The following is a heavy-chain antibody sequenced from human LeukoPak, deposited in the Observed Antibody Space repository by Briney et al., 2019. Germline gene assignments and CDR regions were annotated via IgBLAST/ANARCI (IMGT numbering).Heavy chain of an antibody. V-gene: IGHV4-59*12. J-gene: IGHJ4*02. CDR2: IYHSGST. CDR3: ARLYYDFWSGYYYFDY. Sequence: PSETLSLTCTVSGGSISSYYWSWIRQPPGKGLEWIGYIYHSGSTYYNPSLKSRVTISVDRSKNQFSLKLSSVTAADTAVYYCARLYYDFWSGYYYFDYWGQGTLVTVSS. D-gene: IGHD3-3*01. CDR1: GGSISSYY.